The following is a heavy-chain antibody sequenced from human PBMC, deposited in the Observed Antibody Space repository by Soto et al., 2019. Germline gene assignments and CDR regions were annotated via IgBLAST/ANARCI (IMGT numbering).Heavy chain of an antibody. V-gene: IGHV3-30-3*01. J-gene: IGHJ4*02. D-gene: IGHD6-13*01. CDR2: IISDGSNK. CDR3: ARFAAAAPTLGYFDY. Sequence: QVQLVESGGGVVQPGRSLRLSCAASGFTFSSYAMHWVRQAPGKGLEWVAVIISDGSNKYYADSVKGRFTISRDKSKNTPYLQLNSLRTDDTAVYFCARFAAAAPTLGYFDYWGQGTLVTVSS. CDR1: GFTFSSYA.